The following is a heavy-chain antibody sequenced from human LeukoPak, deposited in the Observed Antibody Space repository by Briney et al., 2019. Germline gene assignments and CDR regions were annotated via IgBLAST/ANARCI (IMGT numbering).Heavy chain of an antibody. D-gene: IGHD3-22*01. CDR2: INPSGGTT. CDR3: ARGSTPSYYYDSSGHFDY. V-gene: IGHV1-46*01. Sequence: ASVKVSCKASGYTFTSYYMHWVRQAPGQGLEWMGVINPSGGTTSYAQKFQGRVTMTRGTSTSTVYMELSSLRSDDTAVYYCARGSTPSYYYDSSGHFDYWGQGTLVTVSS. CDR1: GYTFTSYY. J-gene: IGHJ4*02.